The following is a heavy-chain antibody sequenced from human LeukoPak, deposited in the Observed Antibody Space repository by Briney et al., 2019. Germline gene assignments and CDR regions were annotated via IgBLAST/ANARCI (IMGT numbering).Heavy chain of an antibody. CDR3: AKMHQYCSSNSWDLYEH. Sequence: GGSLRLSCAASGFTVSSNYMSWVRQAPGKGLEWVSVIYSGGSTYYADSVKGRFTISRDNSKNTLYLQMNSLRAEDTAVHYCAKMHQYCSSNSWDLYEHWGQGTLVTVSS. CDR2: IYSGGST. V-gene: IGHV3-66*02. CDR1: GFTVSSNY. D-gene: IGHD2-2*01. J-gene: IGHJ4*02.